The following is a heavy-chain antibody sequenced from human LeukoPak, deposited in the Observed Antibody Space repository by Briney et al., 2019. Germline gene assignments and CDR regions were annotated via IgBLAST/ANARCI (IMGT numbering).Heavy chain of an antibody. CDR3: ARHWPFRYCSGGSCYSGAFDI. J-gene: IGHJ3*02. Sequence: GESLKISCMGSGYSFTSYWIGWERQMPGKGLEWMGIIYPGDSDTRYSPSFQGQVTISADKSISTAYLQWSSLKASDTAMYYCARHWPFRYCSGGSCYSGAFDIWGQGTMVTVSS. CDR1: GYSFTSYW. V-gene: IGHV5-51*01. CDR2: IYPGDSDT. D-gene: IGHD2-15*01.